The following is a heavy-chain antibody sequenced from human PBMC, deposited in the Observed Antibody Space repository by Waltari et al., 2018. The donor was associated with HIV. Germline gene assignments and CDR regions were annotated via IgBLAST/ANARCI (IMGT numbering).Heavy chain of an antibody. CDR3: ARDQTYSGWSSFDS. V-gene: IGHV6-1*01. D-gene: IGHD6-19*01. Sequence: QVQLQQSGPGLVKPSQTLSLTCAISGARVSSNSAAWNWIRQSPSRGLDWLGRTYYRSKWYNGYAVSVKSRMTINSDTSKNQFSLQLNSVTPEDTAVYYCARDQTYSGWSSFDSWGQGTLVTVSS. CDR1: GARVSSNSAA. J-gene: IGHJ4*02. CDR2: TYYRSKWYN.